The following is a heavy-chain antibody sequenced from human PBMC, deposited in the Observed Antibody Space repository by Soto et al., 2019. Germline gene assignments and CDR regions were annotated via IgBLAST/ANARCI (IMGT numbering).Heavy chain of an antibody. CDR1: GGSISSGGYY. CDR3: ARVRYCSGGSCYPRFDP. CDR2: IYYSGST. D-gene: IGHD2-15*01. V-gene: IGHV4-31*03. Sequence: QVQLQESGPGLVKPSQTLSLTCTVSGGSISSGGYYWSWIRQHPGKGLEWLGYIYYSGSTYYNPSLTSRVTISVDTSKNQFSLKLSAVTAADTAVYYCARVRYCSGGSCYPRFDPWGQGTLVTVSS. J-gene: IGHJ5*02.